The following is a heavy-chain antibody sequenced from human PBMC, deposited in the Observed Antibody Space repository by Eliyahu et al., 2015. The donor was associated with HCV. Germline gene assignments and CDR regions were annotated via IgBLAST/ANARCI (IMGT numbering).Heavy chain of an antibody. D-gene: IGHD1-7*01. CDR2: IKQXGSEK. J-gene: IGHJ5*02. CDR3: AREGLELTDNWFDP. V-gene: IGHV3-7*03. Sequence: EVQLVESGXGLVQPGGSLRLSCAASGFTFSSYWMSWVRQAPGKGLAXVANIKQXGSEKYYVDSVKGRFTISRDNAKNSLYLQMNSLRAEDTAVYYCAREGLELTDNWFDPWGQGTLVTVSS. CDR1: GFTFSSYW.